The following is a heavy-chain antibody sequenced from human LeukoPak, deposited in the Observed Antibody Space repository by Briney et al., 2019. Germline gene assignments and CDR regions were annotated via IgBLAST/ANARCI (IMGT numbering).Heavy chain of an antibody. D-gene: IGHD3-10*01. Sequence: SETLSLTCTVSGGSISSSSYYWGWIRQPPGKGLEWIGSIYYSGITYYNPSLKSRVTMSVDTSKNQFSLKLSSVIAADTAVYYCARRVDRVKRSGSYYNSRGLDYWGQGTLVTVSS. CDR2: IYYSGIT. J-gene: IGHJ4*02. V-gene: IGHV4-39*07. CDR3: ARRVDRVKRSGSYYNSRGLDY. CDR1: GGSISSSSYY.